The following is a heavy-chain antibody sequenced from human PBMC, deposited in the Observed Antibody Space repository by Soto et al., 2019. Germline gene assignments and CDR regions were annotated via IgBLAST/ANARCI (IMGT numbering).Heavy chain of an antibody. CDR3: AKDFLYYDSSGYPTAYYYYGMDV. V-gene: IGHV3-30*18. D-gene: IGHD3-22*01. CDR1: GFTFSSYG. J-gene: IGHJ6*02. Sequence: GGSLRLSCAASGFTFSSYGMHWVRQAPGKGLEWVAVISYDGSNKYYADSVKGRFTISRDNSKNTLYLQMNSLRAEDTAVYYCAKDFLYYDSSGYPTAYYYYGMDVRGQGTKVTVS. CDR2: ISYDGSNK.